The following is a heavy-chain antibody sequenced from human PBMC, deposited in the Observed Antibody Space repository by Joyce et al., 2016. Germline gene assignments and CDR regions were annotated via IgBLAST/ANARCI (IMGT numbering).Heavy chain of an antibody. D-gene: IGHD6-6*01. CDR3: VRGRSARPGGPNWFDP. CDR2: FNTDGSST. J-gene: IGHJ5*02. V-gene: IGHV3-74*01. Sequence: EVQLVESGGGLVQPGGSLRLSCAASGFSFSGYWRHWVRQAPGKGRVWVSRFNTDGSSTRVADSVKGRFTISRDNAKNTLYLQMNSLRAEDTDVYYCVRGRSARPGGPNWFDPWGQGTLVTVSS. CDR1: GFSFSGYW.